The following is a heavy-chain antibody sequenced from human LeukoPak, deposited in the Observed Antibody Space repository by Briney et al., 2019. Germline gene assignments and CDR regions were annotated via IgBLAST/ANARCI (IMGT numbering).Heavy chain of an antibody. Sequence: SGGSLRLSCAASGFTFSSYGMHWVRQAPGKGLEWVAFIRYDGSNKYYADSVKGRFTISRDNSKNTLYLQMNSLRIDDTAVYFCVKGWGDYWGQGILVTVSS. CDR2: IRYDGSNK. J-gene: IGHJ4*02. V-gene: IGHV3-30*02. CDR3: VKGWGDY. CDR1: GFTFSSYG. D-gene: IGHD7-27*01.